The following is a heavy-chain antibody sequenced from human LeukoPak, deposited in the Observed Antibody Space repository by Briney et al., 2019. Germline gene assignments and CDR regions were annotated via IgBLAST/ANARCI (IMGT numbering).Heavy chain of an antibody. J-gene: IGHJ4*02. Sequence: KPSETLSLTCAVYGGSFSGYCWSWIRQPPGKGLEWIGEINHSGSTNYNPSLKSRVTISVDTSKNQFSLKLSSVTAADTAVYYCARARGYSSGWPYWGQGTLVTVSS. V-gene: IGHV4-34*01. CDR1: GGSFSGYC. D-gene: IGHD6-19*01. CDR3: ARARGYSSGWPY. CDR2: INHSGST.